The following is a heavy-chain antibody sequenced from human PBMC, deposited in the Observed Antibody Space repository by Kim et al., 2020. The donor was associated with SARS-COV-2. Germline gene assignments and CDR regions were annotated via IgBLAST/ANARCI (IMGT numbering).Heavy chain of an antibody. D-gene: IGHD5-12*01. CDR3: VKGAWLDY. J-gene: IGHJ4*02. V-gene: IGHV3-23*01. Sequence: DESTAYAESVKGRCTVSRDSARNTLYLQMKSLGADDTAVYYCVKGAWLDYWGPGTLVTVSS. CDR2: DEST.